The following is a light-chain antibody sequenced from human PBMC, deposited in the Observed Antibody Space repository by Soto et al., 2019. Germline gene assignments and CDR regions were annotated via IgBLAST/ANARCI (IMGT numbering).Light chain of an antibody. CDR3: QQSRT. V-gene: IGKV3-15*01. CDR1: QNVGGS. Sequence: ETVMTQSPATLSVSPGERATLSCRASQNVGGSVAWYQQKPGQAPRLLIYRASTRATGIPARFSGSGSGTEFTLTISSLQSEDFAIYYCQQSRTFAQGTKLEIK. J-gene: IGKJ2*01. CDR2: RAS.